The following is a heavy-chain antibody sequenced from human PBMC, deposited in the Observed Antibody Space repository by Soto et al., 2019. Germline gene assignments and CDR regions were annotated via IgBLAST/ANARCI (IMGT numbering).Heavy chain of an antibody. CDR1: GFTFSSYS. D-gene: IGHD1-26*01. CDR3: ARDRSRGANYYYYGMDV. J-gene: IGHJ6*02. V-gene: IGHV3-21*01. CDR2: ISSSSSYI. Sequence: EVQLVESGGGLVKPGGSLRLSCAASGFTFSSYSMNWVRQAPGKGLEWVSSISSSSSYIYYADSVKGRFTISRDNAKNSLYPQMNSLRAEDTAVYYCARDRSRGANYYYYGMDVWGQGTTVTVSS.